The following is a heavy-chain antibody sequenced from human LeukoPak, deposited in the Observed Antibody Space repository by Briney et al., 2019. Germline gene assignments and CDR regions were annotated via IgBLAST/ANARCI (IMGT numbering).Heavy chain of an antibody. CDR2: TYYRSKWYY. D-gene: IGHD3-22*01. J-gene: IGHJ4*02. V-gene: IGHV6-1*01. Sequence: SQTLSLTCAISGDSGAWNWIRQSPSRGLEWLGRTYYRSKWYYNYAVSVKSRITINQDTSKNQFSLQLKSVTPEDTAVYYCASYDSNGYYIAYWGQGTLVTVSS. CDR1: GDSGA. CDR3: ASYDSNGYYIAY.